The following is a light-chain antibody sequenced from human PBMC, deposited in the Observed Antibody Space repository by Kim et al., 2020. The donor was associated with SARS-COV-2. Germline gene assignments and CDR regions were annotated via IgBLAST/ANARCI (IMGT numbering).Light chain of an antibody. CDR1: QSVRSY. CDR3: QQRSSWPLT. Sequence: EIVLTQSPATLSLSPGERATLSCRASQSVRSYLAWYQQKPGQAPRLLIYDAFNRATGIPARFSGSGSGTDFTLSISSLEPEDFAVYFCQQRSSWPLTFGGGTKVDIK. CDR2: DAF. J-gene: IGKJ4*01. V-gene: IGKV3-11*01.